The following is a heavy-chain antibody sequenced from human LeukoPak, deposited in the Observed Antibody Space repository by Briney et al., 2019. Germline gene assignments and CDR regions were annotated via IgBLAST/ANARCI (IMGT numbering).Heavy chain of an antibody. CDR1: GYTFTSYA. V-gene: IGHV7-4-1*02. CDR2: INTNTGNP. Sequence: ASVKVSCKASGYTFTSYAMNWVRQAPGQGLEWMGWINTNTGNPTYAQGFTGRFVFSLDTSVSTAYLQISSLKAEDTAVYYCARDRGIVVVPAAIYHRPNYYFDYWGQGTLVTVSS. J-gene: IGHJ4*02. CDR3: ARDRGIVVVPAAIYHRPNYYFDY. D-gene: IGHD2-2*01.